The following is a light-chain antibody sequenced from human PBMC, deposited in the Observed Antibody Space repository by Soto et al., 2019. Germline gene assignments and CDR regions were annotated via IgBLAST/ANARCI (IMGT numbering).Light chain of an antibody. CDR2: EVS. Sequence: QSALTQSPSASGFPGQSVTFSCTGTTSDVGNYKYVSWYQQHPGKAPKLMIYEVSKRPSGVPDRFSGSKSGNTASLTVSGLEVEDEADYYCSSYAGSNLWVFGGGTKLTVL. CDR3: SSYAGSNLWV. J-gene: IGLJ3*02. CDR1: TSDVGNYKY. V-gene: IGLV2-8*01.